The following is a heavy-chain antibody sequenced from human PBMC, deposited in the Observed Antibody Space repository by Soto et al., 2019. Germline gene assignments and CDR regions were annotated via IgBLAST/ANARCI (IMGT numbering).Heavy chain of an antibody. V-gene: IGHV3-30*18. J-gene: IGHJ4*01. CDR1: GFTFSSYG. CDR2: VSYDGDNK. CDR3: VEDPDNLFRGYYFEN. Sequence: PGGSLRLSCAASGFTFSSYGMHWVRQAPGKGLEWVAIVSYDGDNKYYADSVKGRFTISRDNSNDTLYLQMNSLRPEYTAVYYCVEDPDNLFRGYYFENWGQGTLVTVSS. D-gene: IGHD3-3*01.